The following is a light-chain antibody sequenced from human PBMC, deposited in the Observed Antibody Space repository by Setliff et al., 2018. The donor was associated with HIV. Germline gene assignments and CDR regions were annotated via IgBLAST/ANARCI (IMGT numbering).Light chain of an antibody. J-gene: IGLJ1*01. V-gene: IGLV2-14*01. CDR3: TSYTTSNTITRV. Sequence: QSALTQPASVSGSPGQSITISCTGTSSDVGGYNYVSWYQQHPGKAPKLMISEVSNRPSGVSNRFSGSKSGNTASLTISGLQADDEADYYCTSYTTSNTITRVFGTGTK. CDR2: EVS. CDR1: SSDVGGYNY.